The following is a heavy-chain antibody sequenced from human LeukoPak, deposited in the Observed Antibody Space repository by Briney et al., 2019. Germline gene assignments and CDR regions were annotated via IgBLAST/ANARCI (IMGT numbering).Heavy chain of an antibody. CDR1: AGYISSYY. J-gene: IGHJ3*02. V-gene: IGHV4-59*08. D-gene: IGHD3-9*01. Sequence: SETLSLTCTVSAGYISSYYWSWIRQPPGKGLEWIGYISYSGSTNYNPSLKSRVTISIDTSKNQFSLKLRSVTAADTAIYYCARHGYDILTGYIDAFDIWGQGTMVTVSS. CDR3: ARHGYDILTGYIDAFDI. CDR2: ISYSGST.